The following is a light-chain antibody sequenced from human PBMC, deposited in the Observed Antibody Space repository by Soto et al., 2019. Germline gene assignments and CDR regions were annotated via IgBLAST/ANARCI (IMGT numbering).Light chain of an antibody. CDR3: AAWDGSLSGWV. CDR2: TNN. Sequence: QSVLTQPPSASGTPGQRVTIPCSGGSSNIGSNTVNWYQHLPGTAPKLLISTNNQRPSGVPDRFSGSKSGTSASLAISGLQSEDEADYYCAAWDGSLSGWVFGGGTKLTVL. V-gene: IGLV1-44*01. CDR1: SSNIGSNT. J-gene: IGLJ3*02.